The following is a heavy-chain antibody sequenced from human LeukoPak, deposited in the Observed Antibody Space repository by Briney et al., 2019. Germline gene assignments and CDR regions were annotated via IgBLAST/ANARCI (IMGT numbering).Heavy chain of an antibody. J-gene: IGHJ4*02. D-gene: IGHD3-22*01. CDR1: GFTFSSYA. CDR2: IKSKSAGGTT. V-gene: IGHV3-15*07. CDR3: AQGSGQYYEY. Sequence: GGSPRLSCAASGFTFSSYAMNWVRQAPEKGLEWVGRIKSKSAGGTTDFAAPVKGRFTISRDDSKNTLYLQMNSLTSEDTAVYYCAQGSGQYYEYWGQGTLVTVSS.